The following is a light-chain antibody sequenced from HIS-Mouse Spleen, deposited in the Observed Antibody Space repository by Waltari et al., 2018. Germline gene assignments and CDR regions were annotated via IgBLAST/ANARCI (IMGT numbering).Light chain of an antibody. V-gene: IGKV3-11*01. J-gene: IGKJ3*01. CDR3: QQRSNWPPKVT. CDR2: DAS. Sequence: EIVLTQSPATLSLSPGERATLSCRASQSVSSYLAWYQQKPGQAPRLLSYDASNRANGSAARFSGRGYGTDVTLTISSLEPEDFAVYYWQQRSNWPPKVTFGPGTKVDIK. CDR1: QSVSSY.